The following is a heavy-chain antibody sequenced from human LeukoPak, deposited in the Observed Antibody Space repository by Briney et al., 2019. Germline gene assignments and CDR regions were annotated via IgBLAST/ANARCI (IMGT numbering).Heavy chain of an antibody. CDR2: IFSDGKT. V-gene: IGHV3-53*01. Sequence: PGGSLRLSSAAPVVSPSRNYTCCVSQAPGKGLEWVSVIFSDGKTYYTDSVKGRFTISRDNSKNTLDLQMNTLRAEDRAVYSCMGDVLAHLGSSGWYIFDYWGQGTRVTVSS. CDR1: VVSPSRNY. CDR3: MGDVLAHLGSSGWYIFDY. J-gene: IGHJ4*02. D-gene: IGHD6-19*01.